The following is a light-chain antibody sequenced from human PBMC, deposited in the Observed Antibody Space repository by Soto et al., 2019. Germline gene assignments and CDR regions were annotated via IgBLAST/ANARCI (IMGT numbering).Light chain of an antibody. CDR3: QQYESLPLT. CDR1: QDINKN. V-gene: IGKV1-33*01. CDR2: DAS. J-gene: IGKJ5*01. Sequence: DIQMTQSPSSLSASVGYRVTITCRASQDINKNLIWYQQKPGKAPKLLIYDASDLETGVPSRFSESGSGTGFTFTISSLQPEDFATYYCQQYESLPLTFGQGTRLEIK.